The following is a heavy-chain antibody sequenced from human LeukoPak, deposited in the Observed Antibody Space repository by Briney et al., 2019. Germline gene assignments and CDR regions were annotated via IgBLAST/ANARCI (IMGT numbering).Heavy chain of an antibody. V-gene: IGHV5-51*01. CDR3: ARHKDGNGWDLDY. Sequence: GESLKISCKGSGYTFTRYWIGWVRQMPGKGLECMGFIYPGDSDTRYSPSFQGQVTISADKSSSTAYLQWSGLKASDTAMYYCARHKDGNGWDLDYWGQGTLVTVSS. D-gene: IGHD6-19*01. CDR1: GYTFTRYW. J-gene: IGHJ4*02. CDR2: IYPGDSDT.